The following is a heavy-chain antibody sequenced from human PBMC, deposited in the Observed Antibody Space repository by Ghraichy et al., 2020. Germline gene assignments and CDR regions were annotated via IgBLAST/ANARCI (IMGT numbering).Heavy chain of an antibody. CDR2: INHSGST. CDR1: GYSISSGYY. J-gene: IGHJ4*02. CDR3: ARGSGSYVY. Sequence: SETLSLTCTVSGYSISSGYYWGWIRQPPGKGLEWIGSINHSGSTYYNPSLKSRVTISVDTSKNQFSLKVSSVTAADTAVYYCARGSGSYVYWGQGTLVTVSS. V-gene: IGHV4-38-2*02. D-gene: IGHD1-26*01.